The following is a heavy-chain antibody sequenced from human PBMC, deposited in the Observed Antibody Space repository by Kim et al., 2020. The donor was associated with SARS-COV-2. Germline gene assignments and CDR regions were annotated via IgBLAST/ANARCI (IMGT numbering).Heavy chain of an antibody. CDR1: GFTFSSYW. CDR3: AKGIRTYYDYVWGCYPIFDY. J-gene: IGHJ4*02. D-gene: IGHD3-16*01. CDR2: IKGNGSKT. V-gene: IGHV3-7*01. Sequence: GGSLRLSCAASGFTFSSYWMSWVRQAPGKGLEWVANIKGNGSKTYYVDSVKGRFTISRDNAKNSLYLQMNSLRAEDTAVYYCAKGIRTYYDYVWGCYPIFDYWGQGTPVTVSS.